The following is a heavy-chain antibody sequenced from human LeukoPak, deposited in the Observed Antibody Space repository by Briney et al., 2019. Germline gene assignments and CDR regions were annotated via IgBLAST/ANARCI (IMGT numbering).Heavy chain of an antibody. D-gene: IGHD2-15*01. V-gene: IGHV4-34*01. CDR2: INHTGTT. CDR1: GVSFSDYY. J-gene: IGHJ4*02. Sequence: SETLSLTCAVYGVSFSDYYWSWIRQPPGKGLEWIGEINHTGTTNYNPSLKSRVTISVDTSKNQFSLKLSSVTAADAAVYYCASLVVAANWGQGTLVTVSS. CDR3: ASLVVAAN.